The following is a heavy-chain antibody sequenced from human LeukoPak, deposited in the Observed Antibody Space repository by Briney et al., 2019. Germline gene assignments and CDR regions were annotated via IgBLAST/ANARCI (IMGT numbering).Heavy chain of an antibody. CDR1: GGSISSSTYY. J-gene: IGHJ5*02. V-gene: IGHV4-39*01. CDR3: ARGGGYNWNYGAWFDP. D-gene: IGHD1-7*01. CDR2: IYYSGST. Sequence: SETLSLTCTVSGGSISSSTYYWGWIRQPPGKGLEWIASIYYSGSTYYNPSLKSRVTISVDTSKNQFSLKLSSVTAADTAVYYCARGGGYNWNYGAWFDPWGQGTLVTVSS.